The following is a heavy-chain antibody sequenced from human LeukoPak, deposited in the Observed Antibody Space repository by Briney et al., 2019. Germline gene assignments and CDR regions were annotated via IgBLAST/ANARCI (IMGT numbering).Heavy chain of an antibody. CDR3: ARDSGDYVNDY. D-gene: IGHD4-17*01. CDR2: SSNKANSYTT. CDR1: GFTFSDHF. V-gene: IGHV3-72*01. Sequence: PGGSLRLSCAASGFTFSDHFMDWVRQAPGKGLERVGRSSNKANSYTTEYAASVKGRFTISRDDSKNSLYLQINSLKTEDTAVYYCARDSGDYVNDYWGQGTLVTVSS. J-gene: IGHJ4*02.